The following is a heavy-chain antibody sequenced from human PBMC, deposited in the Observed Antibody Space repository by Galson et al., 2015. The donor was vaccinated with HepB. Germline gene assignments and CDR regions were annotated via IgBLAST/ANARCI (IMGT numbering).Heavy chain of an antibody. J-gene: IGHJ4*02. V-gene: IGHV3-15*01. CDR1: GFTFSNAW. D-gene: IGHD1-1*01. Sequence: SLRLSCAASGFTFSNAWMSWVRQAPGKGLEWVGRIKSKTDGGTTDYAAPVKGRFTISRDDSKNTLYLQMNSLKTEDTAVYYCTTDRFEYNHPVNYWGQETLVTVSS. CDR2: IKSKTDGGTT. CDR3: TTDRFEYNHPVNY.